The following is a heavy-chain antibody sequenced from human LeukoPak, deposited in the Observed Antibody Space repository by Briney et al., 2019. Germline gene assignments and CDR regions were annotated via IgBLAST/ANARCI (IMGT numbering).Heavy chain of an antibody. J-gene: IGHJ5*02. CDR2: ISGSGGST. Sequence: GGSLRLSCAASGFTFSTYAVNWVRQAPGKGLEWVSTISGSGGSTYYADSVKGRFTISRDNSKNTLYLQMNSLRAEDTALYYCAKDRLRNYFDPWGQGTLVTVSS. CDR1: GFTFSTYA. D-gene: IGHD1-7*01. CDR3: AKDRLRNYFDP. V-gene: IGHV3-23*01.